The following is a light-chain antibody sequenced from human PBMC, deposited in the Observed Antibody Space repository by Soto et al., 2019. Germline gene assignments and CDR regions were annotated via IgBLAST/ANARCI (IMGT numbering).Light chain of an antibody. J-gene: IGKJ2*01. CDR2: DAS. Sequence: DIQMTQSPSSLSASVGDRVTITCRASQSISSWLAWYQQKPGKAPKLLIYDASSLESGVPLRFSGSGSGTEFTLSISSLQPDDFATYYCQHYNNYPYTFGQGTKLEIK. V-gene: IGKV1-5*01. CDR3: QHYNNYPYT. CDR1: QSISSW.